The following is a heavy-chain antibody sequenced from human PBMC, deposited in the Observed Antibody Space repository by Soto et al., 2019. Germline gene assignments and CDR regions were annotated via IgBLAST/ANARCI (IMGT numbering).Heavy chain of an antibody. Sequence: EVQLVESGGGLVKPGGSLRLSCAASGFTFSNAWMNWVRQAPGKGLEWVGRIKSKTDGGTTDYAAPVKGRFTISRDDSKNTLYLEMNNLRVEDTAVYYCARDGVGVTTFWGFLDYWGQGTLVTVSA. CDR2: IKSKTDGGTT. CDR1: GFTFSNAW. J-gene: IGHJ4*02. D-gene: IGHD3-10*02. CDR3: ARDGVGVTTFWGFLDY. V-gene: IGHV3-15*07.